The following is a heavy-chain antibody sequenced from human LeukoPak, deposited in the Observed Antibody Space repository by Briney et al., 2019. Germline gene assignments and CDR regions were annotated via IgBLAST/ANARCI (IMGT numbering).Heavy chain of an antibody. J-gene: IGHJ4*02. CDR1: GGSISSYY. V-gene: IGHV4-59*01. D-gene: IGHD4-17*01. CDR2: IYYSGST. Sequence: PSETLSLTCTVSGGSISSYYWSWIRQPPGKGLEWIGYIYYSGSTNYNPSLKSRVTISVDTSKNQFSLKLSSVTAADTAVYYCVRVLYYGDYYFDYWGQGTLVTVSS. CDR3: VRVLYYGDYYFDY.